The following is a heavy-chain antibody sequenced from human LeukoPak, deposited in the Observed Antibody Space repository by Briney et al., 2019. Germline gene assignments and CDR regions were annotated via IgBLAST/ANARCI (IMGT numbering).Heavy chain of an antibody. Sequence: GGSLRLSCAASGFTFSSYWMHWVRKAPGKGLVWVSRINSDGSSTSYADSVKGRFTISRDNAKNTLYLQMNSLRAEDTAVYYCARDASYYDFWSGLPPDYWGQGTLVTVSS. CDR2: INSDGSST. CDR1: GFTFSSYW. CDR3: ARDASYYDFWSGLPPDY. J-gene: IGHJ4*02. V-gene: IGHV3-74*01. D-gene: IGHD3-3*01.